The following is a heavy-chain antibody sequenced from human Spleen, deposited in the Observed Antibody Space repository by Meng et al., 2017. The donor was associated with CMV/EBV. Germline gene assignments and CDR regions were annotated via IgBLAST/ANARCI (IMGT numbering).Heavy chain of an antibody. CDR2: ISSSSSYI. V-gene: IGHV3-21*01. CDR1: GFTFSSYS. J-gene: IGHJ4*02. CDR3: ARDFRCDVVVPAAIDY. D-gene: IGHD2-2*01. Sequence: GESLKISCAASGFTFSSYSMNWVRQAPGKGLEWVSSISSSSSYIYYAESVKGRFTISRDNAKNSLYLQMNSLRAEDTAVYYCARDFRCDVVVPAAIDYWGQGTLVTVSS.